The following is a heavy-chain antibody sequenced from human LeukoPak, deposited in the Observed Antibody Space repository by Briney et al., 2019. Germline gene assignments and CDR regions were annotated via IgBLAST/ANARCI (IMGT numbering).Heavy chain of an antibody. D-gene: IGHD2-21*01. CDR2: IYYCGST. CDR1: VGSNSSSS. J-gene: IGHJ5*02. CDR3: ARRQQAGGDNGLYNWFDP. Sequence: SGTLSLTCTVSVGSNSSSSWNWLGQPPGRGREGIGYIYYCGSTSDNPSLESRVTISVATSKNHISLDLRSVTAADTAIYYCARRQQAGGDNGLYNWFDPWGQGILVTVSS. V-gene: IGHV4-59*08.